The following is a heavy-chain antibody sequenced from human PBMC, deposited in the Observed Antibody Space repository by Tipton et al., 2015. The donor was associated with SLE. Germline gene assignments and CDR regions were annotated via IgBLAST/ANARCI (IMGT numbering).Heavy chain of an antibody. V-gene: IGHV4-61*09. Sequence: TLSLTCTVSGGSISSGSYYWSWIRQPAGKGLEWIGEINHSGSTNYNPSLKSRVTISVDTSKNQFSLKLSSVTAADTAVYYCARGGSSGSYYALFDYWGQGTLVTVSS. CDR3: ARGGSSGSYYALFDY. CDR2: INHSGST. CDR1: GGSISSGSYY. D-gene: IGHD1-26*01. J-gene: IGHJ4*02.